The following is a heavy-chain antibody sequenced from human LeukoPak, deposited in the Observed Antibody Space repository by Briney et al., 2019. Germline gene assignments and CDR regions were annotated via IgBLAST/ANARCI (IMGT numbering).Heavy chain of an antibody. CDR3: ARGRQEVSMIVVVMTAVSYYLDV. V-gene: IGHV4-34*01. CDR1: GGSFSGYY. CDR2: INPSGRI. J-gene: IGHJ6*03. Sequence: SETLSLTCAVYGGSFSGYYWTWIRKAPGKGLEWIGEINPSGRISYNPSLKSRLTISVDASKNQYSLNLRSLTAADTAVYYCARGRQEVSMIVVVMTAVSYYLDVWGKGTTVTVS. D-gene: IGHD3-22*01.